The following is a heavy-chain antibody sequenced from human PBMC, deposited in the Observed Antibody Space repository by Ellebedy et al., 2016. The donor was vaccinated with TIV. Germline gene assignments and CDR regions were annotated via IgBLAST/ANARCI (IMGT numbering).Heavy chain of an antibody. Sequence: MPSETLSLTCTVSGISIRNPNFYWAWIRQAPGKGLEGIGIVFYSGTTYYSRSLRGRITVDMDTPRNQFSLQVRSLTATDTAVYFCARHEAYGQPYYTSYGMDVWGQGAPVIVS. D-gene: IGHD3-3*01. CDR1: GISIRNPNFY. CDR2: VFYSGTT. J-gene: IGHJ6*02. V-gene: IGHV4-39*01. CDR3: ARHEAYGQPYYTSYGMDV.